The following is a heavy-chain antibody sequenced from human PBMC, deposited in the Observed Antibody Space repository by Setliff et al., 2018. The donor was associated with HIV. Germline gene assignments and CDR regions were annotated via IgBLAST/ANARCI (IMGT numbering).Heavy chain of an antibody. CDR1: GGSIESSSYY. CDR3: ARGPSLQTTLFDY. J-gene: IGHJ4*02. CDR2: IYYSGNT. V-gene: IGHV4-39*07. Sequence: SETLSLTCTVSGGSIESSSYYWGWIRQPPGKGLEWIGSIYYSGNTYYNPSLKRRVTISLDTSRNQFSLRLSSVTAADTAVYYCARGPSLQTTLFDYWGQGTLVTVSS.